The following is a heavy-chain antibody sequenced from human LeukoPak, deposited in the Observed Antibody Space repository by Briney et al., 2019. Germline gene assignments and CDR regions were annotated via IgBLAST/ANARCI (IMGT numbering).Heavy chain of an antibody. V-gene: IGHV3-30*04. CDR1: GFSFSGYA. Sequence: GGSLRLSCAASGFSFSGYAMHWVRRTPGKGLEWVAVISHDEKNKFYAEPVKGRFTISRDNSKNTLFLEMNSLRPEDTAFYYCATTFRGVIITRLDYWGQGTLVTVSS. D-gene: IGHD3-10*01. CDR3: ATTFRGVIITRLDY. J-gene: IGHJ4*02. CDR2: ISHDEKNK.